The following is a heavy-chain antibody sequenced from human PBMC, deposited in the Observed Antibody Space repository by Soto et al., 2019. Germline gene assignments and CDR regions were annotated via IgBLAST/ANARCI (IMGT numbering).Heavy chain of an antibody. CDR1: GGSISSGGYY. Sequence: PSETLSLTCTVSGGSISSGGYYWSWIRQHPGKGLEWIGYIYYSGSTYYNPSLKSRVTISVDTSKNQFSLKLSSVTAADTAVYYCARSNSYYYDSSSYYKPLDYWGQGTLVTVS. J-gene: IGHJ4*02. CDR2: IYYSGST. V-gene: IGHV4-31*03. CDR3: ARSNSYYYDSSSYYKPLDY. D-gene: IGHD3-22*01.